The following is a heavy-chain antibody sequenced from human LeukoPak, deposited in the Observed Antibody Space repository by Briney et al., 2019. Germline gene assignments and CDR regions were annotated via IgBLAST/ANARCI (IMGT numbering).Heavy chain of an antibody. D-gene: IGHD6-6*01. CDR3: AKGLYRSSSVIDQ. CDR2: ISYDGSNK. V-gene: IGHV3-30*18. CDR1: GFTFSSYG. Sequence: GGSLRLSCAASGFTFSSYGMHWVRQAPGKGLEWVAVISYDGSNKYYADSVKGRFTISRDNSKNTLYLQMNSLRAEDTAVYYCAKGLYRSSSVIDQWGQGTLVTVSS. J-gene: IGHJ4*02.